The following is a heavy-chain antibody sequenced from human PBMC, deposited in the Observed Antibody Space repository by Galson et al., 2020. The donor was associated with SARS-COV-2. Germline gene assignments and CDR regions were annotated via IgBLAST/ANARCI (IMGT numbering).Heavy chain of an antibody. Sequence: GGSLSLSCEVSGFTFDDFAMYWVRQGPGKGLEWVAGINWNSASIGYAESVKGRFTISRDNRKNTLYLQMNSLTVEDTAIYYCAKGAGLTYYYFIDVWGKGTKVSVSS. J-gene: IGHJ6*03. V-gene: IGHV3-9*01. CDR2: INWNSASI. CDR3: AKGAGLTYYYFIDV. CDR1: GFTFDDFA. D-gene: IGHD6-19*01.